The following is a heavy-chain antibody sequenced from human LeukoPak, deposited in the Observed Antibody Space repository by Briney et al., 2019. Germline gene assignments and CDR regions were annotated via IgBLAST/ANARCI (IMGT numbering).Heavy chain of an antibody. CDR3: ARQIYDFWSGYKANWFDP. D-gene: IGHD3-3*01. J-gene: IGHJ5*02. CDR1: GGSISSYY. Sequence: SETLSLTCTVSGGSISSYYWSWIRQPPGKGLEWIGYIYYSGSTNYNPSLKSRVTISVDTSKNQFSLKLSSVTAADTAVYYCARQIYDFWSGYKANWFDPWGQGTLVIVSS. CDR2: IYYSGST. V-gene: IGHV4-59*08.